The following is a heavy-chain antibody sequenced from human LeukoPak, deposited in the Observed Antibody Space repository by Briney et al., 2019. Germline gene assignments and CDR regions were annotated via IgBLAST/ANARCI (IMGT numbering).Heavy chain of an antibody. CDR2: INPNSGGT. CDR1: GYTFTGYY. J-gene: IGHJ4*02. V-gene: IGHV1-2*02. D-gene: IGHD6-13*01. Sequence: GVSVKVSCKASGYTFTGYYMHWVRQAPGQGLEWMGWINPNSGGTNYAQKFQGRVTMTRDTSISTAYMELSRLRSDDTAVYYCARVSVISSWYPGYWGQGTLVTVSS. CDR3: ARVSVISSWYPGY.